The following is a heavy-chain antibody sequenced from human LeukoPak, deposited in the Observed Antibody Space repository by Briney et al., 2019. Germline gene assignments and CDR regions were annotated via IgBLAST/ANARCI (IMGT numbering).Heavy chain of an antibody. CDR3: ASQGGVGAAGTFDY. CDR2: INHNSGGT. J-gene: IGHJ4*02. Sequence: ASVKVSCKASGYTFTDYYIHWVRQAPGQGLEWMGWINHNSGGTNYAQKFQGRVTMTRDTSISTAYMELSRLRSDDTAVYYCASQGGVGAAGTFDYCGQGTLVTVSS. V-gene: IGHV1-2*02. CDR1: GYTFTDYY. D-gene: IGHD1-26*01.